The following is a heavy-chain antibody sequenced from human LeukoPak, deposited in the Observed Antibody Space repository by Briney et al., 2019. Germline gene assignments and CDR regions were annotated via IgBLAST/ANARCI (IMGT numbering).Heavy chain of an antibody. Sequence: PGRSLRLSCAASGFTFSSYAMHWVRQAPGKGLEWVAVISYDGSNKYYADSVKGRFTISRENSKNTLYLQMNSLRAEDTAVYYCARDYGSAADAVFDYWGQGTLVTVSS. J-gene: IGHJ4*02. CDR2: ISYDGSNK. D-gene: IGHD6-13*01. V-gene: IGHV3-30*01. CDR3: ARDYGSAADAVFDY. CDR1: GFTFSSYA.